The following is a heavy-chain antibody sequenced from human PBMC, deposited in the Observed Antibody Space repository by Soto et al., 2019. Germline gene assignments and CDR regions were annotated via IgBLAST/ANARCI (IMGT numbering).Heavy chain of an antibody. CDR2: IYYSGST. CDR1: GFTVSSNY. CDR3: ARGVLH. J-gene: IGHJ4*01. V-gene: IGHV4-31*02. Sequence: LRLSCAASGFTVSSNYVSWVRQAPGKGLEWIGYIYYSGSTHYNPSLKSRVTISVDTSKNQFSLKLSSVTAADTAVYYCARGVLHWGQGTLVTVS.